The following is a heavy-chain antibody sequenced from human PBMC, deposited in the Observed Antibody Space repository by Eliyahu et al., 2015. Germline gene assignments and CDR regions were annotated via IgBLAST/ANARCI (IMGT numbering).Heavy chain of an antibody. J-gene: IGHJ6*02. CDR2: IYYSGST. Sequence: QLQLQESGPGLVKPSETLSLTCTXSGGSISSSSYFWGWIRQPPGKGLEWIGSIYYSGSTYYNPSLKSRVTISVDTSKNQFSLKLSSVTAADTAVYYCARGVGEWLSSVVPYPYYYYYGMDVWGQGTTVTVSS. D-gene: IGHD3-3*01. CDR1: GGSISSSSYF. CDR3: ARGVGEWLSSVVPYPYYYYYGMDV. V-gene: IGHV4-39*01.